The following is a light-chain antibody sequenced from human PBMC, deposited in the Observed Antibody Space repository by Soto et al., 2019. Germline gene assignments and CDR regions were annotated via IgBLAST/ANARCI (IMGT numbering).Light chain of an antibody. CDR2: EVI. V-gene: IGLV2-14*01. CDR1: GGDIGAYNY. CDR3: SSYTTSSTVV. Sequence: QSVLTQPASVSGSPGQSITISCAGTGGDIGAYNYVSWYQQHPGKAPKLMIYEVIRRPSGISNRFSGSKSGNTASLTISTLQAEDEADYHCSSYTTSSTVVFGGGTKLTVL. J-gene: IGLJ3*02.